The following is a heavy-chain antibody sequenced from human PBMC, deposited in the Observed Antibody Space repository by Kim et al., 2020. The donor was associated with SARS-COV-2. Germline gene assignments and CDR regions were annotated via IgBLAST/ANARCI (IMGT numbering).Heavy chain of an antibody. CDR1: GFTVSSNY. Sequence: GGSLRLSCAASGFTVSSNYMSWVRQAPGKGLEWVSVIYSGGSTYYADSVKGRFTISRDNSKNTLYLQMNSLRAEDTAVYYCARSPGVVVITTADDAFDIWGQGTMVTVSS. V-gene: IGHV3-66*01. D-gene: IGHD3-22*01. CDR2: IYSGGST. CDR3: ARSPGVVVITTADDAFDI. J-gene: IGHJ3*02.